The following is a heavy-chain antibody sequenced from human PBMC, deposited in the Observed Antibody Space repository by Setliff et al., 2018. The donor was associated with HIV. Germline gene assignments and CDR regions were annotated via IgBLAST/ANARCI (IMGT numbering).Heavy chain of an antibody. Sequence: PSETLSLTCTVSGGSISTSNYYWGWVRQPPGKGLEWVGNVDYTVNTYYNPSLKSRVTISVDTSNNQFSLRLNSVTAADTAVYYCARQGNIVVVTSFDYWGQGTLVTVS. CDR1: GGSISTSNYY. CDR3: ARQGNIVVVTSFDY. CDR2: VDYTVNT. V-gene: IGHV4-39*07. D-gene: IGHD2-21*02. J-gene: IGHJ4*02.